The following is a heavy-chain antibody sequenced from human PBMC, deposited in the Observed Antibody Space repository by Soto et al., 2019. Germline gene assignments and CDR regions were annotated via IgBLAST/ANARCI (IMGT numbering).Heavy chain of an antibody. J-gene: IGHJ6*02. CDR1: GGSISSGDYY. CDR2: IYYSGST. CDR3: ARGLTKKPQQQLVWDYGMDV. V-gene: IGHV4-30-4*01. Sequence: SETLSLTCTVSGGSISSGDYYWSWIRQPPGKGLEWIGYIYYSGSTYYNPSLKSRVTISVDTSKNQFSLKLSSVTAADTAVYYCARGLTKKPQQQLVWDYGMDVWGQGTTVTVSS. D-gene: IGHD6-13*01.